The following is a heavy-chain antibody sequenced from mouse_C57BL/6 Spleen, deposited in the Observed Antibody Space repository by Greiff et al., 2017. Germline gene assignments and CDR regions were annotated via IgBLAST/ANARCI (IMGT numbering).Heavy chain of an antibody. V-gene: IGHV3-6*01. Sequence: VQLKQSGPGLVKPSQSLSLTCSVTGYSITSGYYWNWIRKFPGNKLEWMGYISYDGSNNYNPSLKNRNSITRDTSKNQLFLKLHSVTTEETTSDYGERGEGYWGQGTSVTVSS. J-gene: IGHJ4*01. CDR1: GYSITSGYY. CDR3: ERGEGY. CDR2: ISYDGSN.